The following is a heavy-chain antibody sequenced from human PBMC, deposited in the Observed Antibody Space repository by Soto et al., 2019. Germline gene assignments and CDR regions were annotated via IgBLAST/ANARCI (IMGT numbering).Heavy chain of an antibody. CDR3: ASRGVTIFGVVPNGMDV. CDR1: GGTFSSYA. Sequence: SVKVSCKASGGTFSSYAISWVRQAPGQGLEWMGGIIPIFGTANYAQKFQGRVTITADESASTAYMELSSLRSEDTAVYYCASRGVTIFGVVPNGMDVWGQGTTVTVSS. V-gene: IGHV1-69*13. CDR2: IIPIFGTA. J-gene: IGHJ6*02. D-gene: IGHD3-3*01.